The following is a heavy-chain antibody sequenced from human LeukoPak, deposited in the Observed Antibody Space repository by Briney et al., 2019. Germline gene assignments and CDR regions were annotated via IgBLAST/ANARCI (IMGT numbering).Heavy chain of an antibody. Sequence: PGGSLRLSCAASGFTFSSYWMSWVRQAPGKGLEWVSSISSSSSYIYYADSVKGRFTISRDNAKNSLYLQMNSQRAEDTAVYYCAELGITMIGGVWGKGTTVTISS. CDR1: GFTFSSYW. CDR3: AELGITMIGGV. CDR2: ISSSSSYI. J-gene: IGHJ6*04. D-gene: IGHD3-10*02. V-gene: IGHV3-21*01.